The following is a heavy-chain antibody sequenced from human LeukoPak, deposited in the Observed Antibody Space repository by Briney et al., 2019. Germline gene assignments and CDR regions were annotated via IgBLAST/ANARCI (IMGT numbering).Heavy chain of an antibody. J-gene: IGHJ2*01. CDR3: ARAKASGYPTYWYFDL. CDR2: IFTVFGTT. V-gene: IGHV1-69*06. D-gene: IGHD3-9*01. Sequence: ASVKVSCKASGDTFSRYALSWVRQAPGQGLEWMGGIFTVFGTTHYAKDLQGRVTITADKSTNTVYMELTSLRSEDTAIYYCARAKASGYPTYWYFDLWGRGTLVTVSS. CDR1: GDTFSRYA.